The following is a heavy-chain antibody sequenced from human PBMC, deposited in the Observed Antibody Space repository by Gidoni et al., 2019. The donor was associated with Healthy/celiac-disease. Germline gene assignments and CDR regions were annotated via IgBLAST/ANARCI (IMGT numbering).Heavy chain of an antibody. CDR1: GFTFSSYS. D-gene: IGHD3-9*01. Sequence: EVQLVESGGGLVQPGGSLRLSCAASGFTFSSYSMNWVRQAPGKGLGWVSYISSSSSTIYYADSVKGRFTISRDNAKNSLYLQMNSLRAEDTAVYYCARTYYDILTGTGGFDYWGQGTLVTVSS. J-gene: IGHJ4*02. CDR2: ISSSSSTI. CDR3: ARTYYDILTGTGGFDY. V-gene: IGHV3-48*01.